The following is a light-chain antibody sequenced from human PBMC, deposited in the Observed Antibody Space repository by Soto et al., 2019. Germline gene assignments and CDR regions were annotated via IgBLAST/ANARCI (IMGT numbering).Light chain of an antibody. J-gene: IGKJ1*01. CDR2: DAS. CDR3: QQYKASWT. Sequence: DIQMTQSPSALSASVGDRVTITCRASQSISSRLAWFQQKPERAPRVLIYDASSLESGVPARLSSSGSGTEFTLTISSLQPDDFATYYCQQYKASWTFGQGTKVDI. V-gene: IGKV1-5*01. CDR1: QSISSR.